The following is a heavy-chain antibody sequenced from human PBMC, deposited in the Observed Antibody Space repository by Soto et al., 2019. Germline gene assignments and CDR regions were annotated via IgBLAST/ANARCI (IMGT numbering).Heavy chain of an antibody. CDR1: GGSISSYY. CDR2: IYYSGST. CDR3: ARSPSSGYYYVGEAAYFDY. J-gene: IGHJ4*02. D-gene: IGHD3-22*01. V-gene: IGHV4-59*08. Sequence: SETLSLTCTVSGGSISSYYWSWIRQPPGKGLEWIGYIYYSGSTNYNPSLKSRVTISVDTSKNQFSLKLSSVTAADTAVYYCARSPSSGYYYVGEAAYFDYWGQGTLVTVSS.